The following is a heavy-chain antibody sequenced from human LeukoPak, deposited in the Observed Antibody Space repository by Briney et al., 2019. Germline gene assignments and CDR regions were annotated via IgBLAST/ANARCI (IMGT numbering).Heavy chain of an antibody. Sequence: ASVKVSCKASGYTFTSYAMHWVRQAPGQRLEWMGWINAGNGNTKYSQKFQGRVTITRDTSASTAYMELSSLRSEDTAVYYCARGYSSGWYPAYRGQGTLVTVSS. D-gene: IGHD6-19*01. V-gene: IGHV1-3*01. J-gene: IGHJ4*02. CDR1: GYTFTSYA. CDR2: INAGNGNT. CDR3: ARGYSSGWYPAY.